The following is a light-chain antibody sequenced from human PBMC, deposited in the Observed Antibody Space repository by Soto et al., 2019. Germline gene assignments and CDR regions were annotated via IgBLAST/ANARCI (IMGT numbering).Light chain of an antibody. V-gene: IGKV3-11*01. CDR3: QQRSEWPLCT. Sequence: EIILTQSPATLSLSPGDRATLSCRASQSVSHYLAWYQQKTCQAPRLLIYDVSNRATGIPARFSGSGSGTAFTLTISSLEPEDFAVYFCQQRSEWPLCTFGQGTKLEIK. CDR1: QSVSHY. CDR2: DVS. J-gene: IGKJ2*02.